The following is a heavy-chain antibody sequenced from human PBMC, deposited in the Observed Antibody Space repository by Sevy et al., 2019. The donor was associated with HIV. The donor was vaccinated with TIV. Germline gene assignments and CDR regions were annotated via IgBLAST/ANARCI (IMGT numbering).Heavy chain of an antibody. V-gene: IGHV4-61*01. D-gene: IGHD6-13*01. CDR2: IYYSGTT. Sequence: SETLSLTCTVSGGSVSSGSYNWNWIRQPLGKGLEWIGYIYYSGTTYYNPSLKSRVTISVDTSKNQFSLKLKSVTAADTAFYYCARGVTVAGTSSSYFAYWGQRTLVTVSS. J-gene: IGHJ4*02. CDR3: ARGVTVAGTSSSYFAY. CDR1: GGSVSSGSYN.